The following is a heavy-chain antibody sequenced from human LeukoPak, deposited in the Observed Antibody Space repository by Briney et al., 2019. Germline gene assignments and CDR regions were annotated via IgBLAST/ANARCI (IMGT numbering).Heavy chain of an antibody. J-gene: IGHJ4*02. CDR3: ARDRGYGDYVWLFDY. CDR2: TRNRANSYTT. Sequence: PGGSLRLSCAASGFTLSDHYMDWVRQAPGKGLEWVGRTRNRANSYTTDYAASVKGRFTISRDDLKSSLYLQMNSLRTEDTAVYYCARDRGYGDYVWLFDYWGQGTLVTVSS. D-gene: IGHD4-17*01. CDR1: GFTLSDHY. V-gene: IGHV3-72*01.